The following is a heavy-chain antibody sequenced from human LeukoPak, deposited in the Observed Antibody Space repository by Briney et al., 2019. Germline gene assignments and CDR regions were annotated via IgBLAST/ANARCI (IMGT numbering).Heavy chain of an antibody. Sequence: GESLKISCKGSGYSFTSYWIGWVRQMPGKGLEWMGIIYHGDSDTRYSPSFQGQVTISADKSISTAYLQWSSLKASDTAMYYCARQRDDYVWGSYRSLQYFDYWGQGTLVTVSS. CDR2: IYHGDSDT. CDR3: ARQRDDYVWGSYRSLQYFDY. J-gene: IGHJ4*02. CDR1: GYSFTSYW. V-gene: IGHV5-51*01. D-gene: IGHD3-16*02.